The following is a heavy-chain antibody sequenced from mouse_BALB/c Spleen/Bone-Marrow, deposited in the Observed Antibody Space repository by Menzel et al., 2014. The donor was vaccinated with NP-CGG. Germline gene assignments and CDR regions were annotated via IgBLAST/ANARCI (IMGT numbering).Heavy chain of an antibody. D-gene: IGHD1-2*01. CDR2: INPNTGFT. Sequence: QVQLQQSGAELAKPGASVKMSCRASGYTFTDYWMHWVKQRPGRGLEWIGYINPNTGFTKYDQKFKDKATLTADKSSSTAYMQLSSLTSEDSAVFYCARSLPRLRIGSDYWGQGTTLTVSS. J-gene: IGHJ2*01. CDR1: GYTFTDYW. CDR3: ARSLPRLRIGSDY. V-gene: IGHV1-7*01.